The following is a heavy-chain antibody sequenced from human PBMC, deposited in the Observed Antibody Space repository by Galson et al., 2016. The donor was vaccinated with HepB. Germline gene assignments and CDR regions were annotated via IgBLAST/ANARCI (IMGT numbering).Heavy chain of an antibody. V-gene: IGHV4-30-2*01. CDR3: ARAVGYFDP. J-gene: IGHJ5*02. CDR2: IFHSGST. CDR1: GDSMNNAAYS. D-gene: IGHD5-18*01. Sequence: TLSLTCAVSGDSMNNAAYSWSWIRQPPGKGLEWIGYIFHSGSTFYNPSLKSRLTISLDRSKNQFSLKLNSVTAADTAVYYCARAVGYFDPWGQGTLVTVSS.